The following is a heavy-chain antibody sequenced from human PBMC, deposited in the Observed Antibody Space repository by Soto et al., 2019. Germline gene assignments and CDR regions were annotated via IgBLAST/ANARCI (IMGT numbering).Heavy chain of an antibody. CDR3: AKLKDDYGDTTVFDY. D-gene: IGHD4-17*01. J-gene: IGHJ4*02. Sequence: ASVKVSCKASGYTFTAYCMYWVRQAPGEGLECLGRINPNSGGTDYEQKFQGRVTMTRDTSISTAYMELIGLRSDDTAIYYCAKLKDDYGDTTVFDYWGQGTLVTVSS. V-gene: IGHV1-2*06. CDR2: INPNSGGT. CDR1: GYTFTAYC.